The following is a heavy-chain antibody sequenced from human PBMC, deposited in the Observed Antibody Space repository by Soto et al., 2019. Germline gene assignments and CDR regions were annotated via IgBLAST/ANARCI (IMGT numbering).Heavy chain of an antibody. CDR3: ARRRGIDY. CDR2: ISYDGSNK. V-gene: IGHV3-30-3*01. CDR1: GFTFSSYA. J-gene: IGHJ4*02. Sequence: ESGGGVVQPGRSLRLSCAASGFTFSSYAMHWVRQAPGKGLEWVAVISYDGSNKYYADSVKGRFTISRDNSKNTLYLQMNSLRAEDTAVYYCARRRGIDYWGQGTLVTVSS.